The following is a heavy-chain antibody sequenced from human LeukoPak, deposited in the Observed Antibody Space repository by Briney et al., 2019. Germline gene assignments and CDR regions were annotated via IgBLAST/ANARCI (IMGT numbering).Heavy chain of an antibody. V-gene: IGHV4-38-2*01. Sequence: SETLSLTCAVSGYSIGSGYYWGWIRQPPGKGLEWIGSIYHSGSTYYNPSLKSRVTISVGTSKNQFSLKLSSVTAADTAVYYCARHNLAAAGLYYFDYWGQGTLVTVSS. CDR1: GYSIGSGYY. D-gene: IGHD6-13*01. CDR2: IYHSGST. J-gene: IGHJ4*02. CDR3: ARHNLAAAGLYYFDY.